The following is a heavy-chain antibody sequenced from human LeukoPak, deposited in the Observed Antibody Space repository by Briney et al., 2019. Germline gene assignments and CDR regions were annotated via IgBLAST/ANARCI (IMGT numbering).Heavy chain of an antibody. CDR1: GFTFSDYY. CDR2: INHNGNVN. Sequence: GGSLRLSCAASGFTFSDYYMSWIRQAPGKGLEWVASINHNGNVNYYVDSVKGRLTISRDNAKNSLYLQMSNLRAEDTAVYFCARGGGLDVWGQGATVTVSS. CDR3: ARGGGLDV. J-gene: IGHJ6*02. D-gene: IGHD3-16*01. V-gene: IGHV3-7*03.